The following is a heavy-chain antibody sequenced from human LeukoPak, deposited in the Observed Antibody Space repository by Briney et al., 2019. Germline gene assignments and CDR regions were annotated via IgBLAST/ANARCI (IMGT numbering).Heavy chain of an antibody. CDR1: GYTFTSYG. CDR3: ARNSGDFGSDAFDI. Sequence: ASVKVSCKASGYTFTSYGISWVRQAPGQGLEWMGWISAYNGNTNYAQKLQGRVTMTTDTSTSTAYTELRSPRSDDTAVYYCARNSGDFGSDAFDIWGQGTMVTVSS. J-gene: IGHJ3*02. V-gene: IGHV1-18*01. D-gene: IGHD5-12*01. CDR2: ISAYNGNT.